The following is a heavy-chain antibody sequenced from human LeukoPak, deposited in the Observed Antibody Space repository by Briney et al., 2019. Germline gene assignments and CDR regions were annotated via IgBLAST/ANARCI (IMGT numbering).Heavy chain of an antibody. CDR1: GFTFSSYW. CDR2: IKQDGSEK. CDR3: ARHLSGVTGYTYGRGIDY. D-gene: IGHD5-18*01. Sequence: GGSLRLSCAASGFTFSSYWMSWVRQAPGKGLEWVANIKQDGSEKYYVDSVKGRFTISRDNAKKSLYLQMNSLRAEDTAVYYCARHLSGVTGYTYGRGIDYWGQGTLVTVSS. V-gene: IGHV3-7*01. J-gene: IGHJ4*02.